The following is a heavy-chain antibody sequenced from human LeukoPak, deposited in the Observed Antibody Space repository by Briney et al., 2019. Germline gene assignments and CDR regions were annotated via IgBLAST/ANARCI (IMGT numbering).Heavy chain of an antibody. CDR3: GRDSLEYCGDDCYSDN. CDR2: IIAYNGNT. Sequence: GASVKVSCKAFGYTFTSYGISWVRQAPGQGLEWIGWIIAYNGNTNYAQKLQDRVTMTTDTSTSTVYMALRSLRSDGTAVYYCGRDSLEYCGDDCYSDNWGQGTLVTVSS. CDR1: GYTFTSYG. V-gene: IGHV1-18*01. D-gene: IGHD2-21*02. J-gene: IGHJ4*02.